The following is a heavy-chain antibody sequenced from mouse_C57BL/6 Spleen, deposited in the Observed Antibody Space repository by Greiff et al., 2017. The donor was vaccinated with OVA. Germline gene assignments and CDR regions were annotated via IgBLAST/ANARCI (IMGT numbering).Heavy chain of an antibody. V-gene: IGHV1-53*01. CDR2: INPSNGGT. CDR3: ARWGSFSTTVVATWKYAMDY. J-gene: IGHJ4*01. D-gene: IGHD1-1*01. CDR1: GYTFTSYW. Sequence: QVQLQQPGTELVKPGASVKLSCKASGYTFTSYWMHWVKQRPGQGLEWIGNINPSNGGTNYNEKFKSKATLTVDKSSSTAYMQLSSLTSEDSAVYYGARWGSFSTTVVATWKYAMDYWGQGTSVTVSS.